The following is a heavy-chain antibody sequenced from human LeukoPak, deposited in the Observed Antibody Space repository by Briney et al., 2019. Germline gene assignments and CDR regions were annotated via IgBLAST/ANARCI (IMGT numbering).Heavy chain of an antibody. CDR2: INHSGST. CDR1: GGSFSGYY. Sequence: SETLSLTCAVYGGSFSGYYWSWIRQPPGKGLEWIGEINHSGSTNYNPSLKSRVTISVDTSKNQFSLKLSSVTAADTAVYYCASLTIDDYGDYYFDYWGQGTLVTVSS. D-gene: IGHD4-17*01. V-gene: IGHV4-34*01. CDR3: ASLTIDDYGDYYFDY. J-gene: IGHJ4*02.